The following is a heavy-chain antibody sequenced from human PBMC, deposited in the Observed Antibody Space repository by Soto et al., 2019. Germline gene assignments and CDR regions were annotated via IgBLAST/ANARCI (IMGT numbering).Heavy chain of an antibody. CDR1: GFSFSGST. CDR2: ITSKPDSYST. V-gene: IGHV3-73*02. Sequence: VKMVESGGGLVQPGGSLKLSCAASGFSFSGSTLHWVRQASGKGLEWVGHITSKPDSYSTVYAESVKGRFTISRDDLNNMALLQMNSLKSEDSAVYFCTRSYENNAYYFDHWGQGTLVTVSS. J-gene: IGHJ1*01. CDR3: TRSYENNAYYFDH. D-gene: IGHD3-16*01.